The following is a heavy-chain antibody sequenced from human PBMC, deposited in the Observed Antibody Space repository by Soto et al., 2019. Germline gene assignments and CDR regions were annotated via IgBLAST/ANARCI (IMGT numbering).Heavy chain of an antibody. CDR2: IYPRDSDT. Sequence: GESLKISCKGSGYTFTDYWIGWVRQLPGKGLEWMGIIYPRDSDTRYRPPFQGHVTITVAKPTSTAYLQWNPLKASDTPMYYCARNISNFRYYCYGMDVWGQGTTVTSP. J-gene: IGHJ6*02. CDR3: ARNISNFRYYCYGMDV. D-gene: IGHD4-4*01. V-gene: IGHV5-51*04. CDR1: GYTFTDYW.